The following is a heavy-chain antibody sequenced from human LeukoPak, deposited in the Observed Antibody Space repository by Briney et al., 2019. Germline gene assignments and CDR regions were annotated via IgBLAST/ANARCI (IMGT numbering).Heavy chain of an antibody. CDR3: ARAYGDDSSGSNWFDP. Sequence: ASVKVSCTASGYNFNRYDIKWGRQAPGQGVERRGWMKPNSGNTGSAQKFQGRVTMSTDTPTSTAYRGMTTLTSEETPVCYSARAYGDDSSGSNWFDPGGQGTLVTVPS. CDR1: GYNFNRYD. V-gene: IGHV1-8*02. D-gene: IGHD3-22*01. J-gene: IGHJ5*02. CDR2: MKPNSGNT.